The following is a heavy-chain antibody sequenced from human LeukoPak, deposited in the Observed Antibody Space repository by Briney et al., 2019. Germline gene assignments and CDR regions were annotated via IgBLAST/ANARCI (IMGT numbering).Heavy chain of an antibody. Sequence: SETLSLTCTVSGGSISGSSYYWGWIRQPPGKGLEWIGSIYYSGSTYYNPSLKSRVTISVDTSKNQFSLKLSSVTAADTAVYYCASTGFDMDVWGKGTTVTVSS. CDR2: IYYSGST. CDR1: GGSISGSSYY. J-gene: IGHJ6*03. D-gene: IGHD1-14*01. CDR3: ASTGFDMDV. V-gene: IGHV4-39*01.